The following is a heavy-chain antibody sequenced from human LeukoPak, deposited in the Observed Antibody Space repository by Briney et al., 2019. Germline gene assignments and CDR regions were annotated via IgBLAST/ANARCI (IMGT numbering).Heavy chain of an antibody. CDR2: ISGSGGST. Sequence: GGSLRLSCAASGFTFSGIWMAWVRQAPGKGLEWVSAISGSGGSTYYADSVKGRFTISRDNSKNTLYLQMNSLRAEDTAVYYCAKVFYDSSGYYSDNYYYYYGMDVWGQGTTVTVSS. CDR1: GFTFSGIW. J-gene: IGHJ6*02. V-gene: IGHV3-23*01. CDR3: AKVFYDSSGYYSDNYYYYYGMDV. D-gene: IGHD3-22*01.